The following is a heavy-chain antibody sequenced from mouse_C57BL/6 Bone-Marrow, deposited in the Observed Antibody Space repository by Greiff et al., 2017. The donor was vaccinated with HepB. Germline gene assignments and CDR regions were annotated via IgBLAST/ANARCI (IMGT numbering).Heavy chain of an antibody. Sequence: EVQLQQSGPELVKPGASVKISCKASGYTFTDYDMNWVKQSHGKSLEWIGDINPNNGGTSYNQKFKGKATLTVYKSSSTAYMELRSLTSEDSAVYYCVSGCYYEAKEYWGQGTSVTVAS. CDR1: GYTFTDYD. D-gene: IGHD6-2*01. V-gene: IGHV1-26*01. CDR3: VSGCYYEAKEY. J-gene: IGHJ4*01. CDR2: INPNNGGT.